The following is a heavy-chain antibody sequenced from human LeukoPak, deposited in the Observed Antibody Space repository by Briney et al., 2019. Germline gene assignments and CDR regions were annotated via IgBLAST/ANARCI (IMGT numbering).Heavy chain of an antibody. V-gene: IGHV3-30*18. CDR3: ANTVTTYYYYGMDV. CDR1: GFTFSSYG. CDR2: ISYDGSNK. D-gene: IGHD4-17*01. J-gene: IGHJ6*04. Sequence: GGSLRLSCAASGFTFSSYGMHWVRQAPGKGLEWVAVISYDGSNKYHADSVKGRFTISRDNSKNTLYLQMNSLRAEDTAVYYCANTVTTYYYYGMDVWGKGTTVTVSS.